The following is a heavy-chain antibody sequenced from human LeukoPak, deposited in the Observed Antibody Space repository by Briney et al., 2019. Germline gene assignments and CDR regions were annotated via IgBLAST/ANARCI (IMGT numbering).Heavy chain of an antibody. J-gene: IGHJ6*03. CDR1: GFTLSSYG. V-gene: IGHV3-30*02. D-gene: IGHD3-10*01. CDR3: SKVRDSAASDIDV. Sequence: GGSLRLSCAASGFTLSSYGMHWTRQAPGKGLEWVAFTRYDGSTKYYADSVNGRFTISRDNSKNTLYLQMSSLRAEDTAMYYCSKVRDSAASDIDVWGRGTTVTVSS. CDR2: TRYDGSTK.